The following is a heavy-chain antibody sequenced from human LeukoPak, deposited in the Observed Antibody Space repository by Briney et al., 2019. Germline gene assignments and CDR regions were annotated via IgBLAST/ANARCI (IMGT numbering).Heavy chain of an antibody. J-gene: IGHJ3*02. Sequence: SETLSLTCSVSGYNINKGYYWGWVRQPLGKGLEWIGAIYHSGTTYYNPSLKNRLTFSVDTSKNQFSLKLSSVTAADTAVYYCARAGAYDSSGYYLQNAFDIWGQGTMVTVSS. D-gene: IGHD3-22*01. V-gene: IGHV4-38-2*02. CDR1: GYNINKGYY. CDR2: IYHSGTT. CDR3: ARAGAYDSSGYYLQNAFDI.